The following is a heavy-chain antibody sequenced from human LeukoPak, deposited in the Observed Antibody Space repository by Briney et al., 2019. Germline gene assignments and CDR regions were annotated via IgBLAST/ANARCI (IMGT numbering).Heavy chain of an antibody. D-gene: IGHD2-2*01. CDR3: AGTWDDIVVVPAAISGWFDP. CDR1: GGSISSYY. CDR2: IYYSGST. J-gene: IGHJ5*02. V-gene: IGHV4-59*01. Sequence: SETLSLTCTVSGGSISSYYWSWIRQPPGKGLGWIGYIYYSGSTNYNPSLKSRVTISVDTSKNQFSLKLSSVTAADTAVYYCAGTWDDIVVVPAAISGWFDPWGQGTLVTVSS.